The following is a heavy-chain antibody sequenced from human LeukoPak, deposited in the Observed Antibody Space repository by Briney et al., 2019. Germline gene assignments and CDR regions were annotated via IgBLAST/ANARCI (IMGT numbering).Heavy chain of an antibody. V-gene: IGHV3-23*01. D-gene: IGHD6-13*01. CDR2: ISGSGGST. CDR3: AKDLSVAAGEDAFDI. J-gene: IGHJ3*02. Sequence: GGPLRLPCAASGFTFSSYAMSWVRQAPGKGLEGVSGISGSGGSTYYADSVKGRFTISRDNSKNTLYLQMNSLRAEDTAVYYCAKDLSVAAGEDAFDIWGQGTMVTVSS. CDR1: GFTFSSYA.